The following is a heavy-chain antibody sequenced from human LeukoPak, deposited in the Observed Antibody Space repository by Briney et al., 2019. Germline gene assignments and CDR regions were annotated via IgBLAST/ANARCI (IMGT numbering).Heavy chain of an antibody. CDR1: GFTFSSYA. V-gene: IGHV3-23*01. CDR3: AKVHKSWELLSY. D-gene: IGHD1-26*01. CDR2: ISGSGGST. J-gene: IGHJ4*02. Sequence: PGGSLRLSCAASGFTFSSYAMSWVRQAPGKGLEWVSAISGSGGSTYYGDSVKGRFTISRDNSKTTLYLQMNSLRAEDTAVYYCAKVHKSWELLSYWGQGTLVTVSS.